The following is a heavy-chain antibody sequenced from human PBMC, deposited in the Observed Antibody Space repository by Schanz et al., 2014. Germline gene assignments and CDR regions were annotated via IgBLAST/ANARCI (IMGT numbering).Heavy chain of an antibody. D-gene: IGHD6-13*01. Sequence: EVQLVESGGGLVQPGGSLRLSCAASGFIFSNFAMEWVRQAPGKGLEWVSAISGSGAGTYYADSVKGRFTISRDTSKNTLYLQMNILRAEDTAIYYCAKARYSSSWQYAGLDVWGQGTVVTVS. CDR2: ISGSGAGT. J-gene: IGHJ3*01. CDR1: GFIFSNFA. CDR3: AKARYSSSWQYAGLDV. V-gene: IGHV3-23*04.